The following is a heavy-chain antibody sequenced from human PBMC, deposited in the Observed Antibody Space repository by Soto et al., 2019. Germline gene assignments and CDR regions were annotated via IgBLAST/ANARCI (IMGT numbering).Heavy chain of an antibody. J-gene: IGHJ4*03. Sequence: GGSLRLSCSASGFALSSYAMHWVRQAPGKGLEYVSSISGNGISTYYADSVKGRFTISRDNSQNTLYIQMNSLRPDDTALYYCVKDEGFCTGGNCYSVARGGFDLWGQGTLVTVSS. CDR3: VKDEGFCTGGNCYSVARGGFDL. CDR1: GFALSSYA. V-gene: IGHV3-64D*06. CDR2: ISGNGIST. D-gene: IGHD2-15*01.